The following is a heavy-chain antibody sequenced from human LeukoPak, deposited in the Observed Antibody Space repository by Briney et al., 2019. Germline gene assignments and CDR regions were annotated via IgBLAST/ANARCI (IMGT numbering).Heavy chain of an antibody. CDR3: ARSPHDYGDYELNWYFDL. D-gene: IGHD4-17*01. J-gene: IGHJ2*01. CDR1: GFTFSIYT. CDR2: ISSSSSYI. V-gene: IGHV3-21*01. Sequence: GGSLRLSCAASGFTFSIYTMNWVRQAPGKGLEWVSSISSSSSYIYYADSVKGRFTISRDNAKNSLYLQMNSLRAEDTAVYYCARSPHDYGDYELNWYFDLWGRGTLVTVSS.